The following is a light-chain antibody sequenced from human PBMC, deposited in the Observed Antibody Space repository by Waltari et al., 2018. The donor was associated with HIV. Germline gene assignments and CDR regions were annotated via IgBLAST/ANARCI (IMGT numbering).Light chain of an antibody. CDR2: RAS. Sequence: DIQMTQSPSSLSASVGDTITIACRASQSISFYLNWYQVKPGKVPKLLSSRASKLESGAPSRFTGSGSGTDFTLTLNSLQPEDFATYYCRQSYSPPRKFGPGTEVEVK. J-gene: IGKJ3*01. CDR1: QSISFY. V-gene: IGKV1-39*01. CDR3: RQSYSPPRK.